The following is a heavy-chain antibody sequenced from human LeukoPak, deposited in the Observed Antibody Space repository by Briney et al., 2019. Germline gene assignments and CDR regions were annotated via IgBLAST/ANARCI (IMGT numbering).Heavy chain of an antibody. D-gene: IGHD6-13*01. V-gene: IGHV1-69*06. CDR3: ASLPIAAAEVH. Sequence: SVKVSCKASGYTFTSHGISWVRQAPGQGLEWMGGIIPIFGTANYAQKFQGRVTITADKSTSTAYMELSSLRSEDTAVYYCASLPIAAAEVHWGQGTLVTVSS. CDR1: GYTFTSHG. CDR2: IIPIFGTA. J-gene: IGHJ4*02.